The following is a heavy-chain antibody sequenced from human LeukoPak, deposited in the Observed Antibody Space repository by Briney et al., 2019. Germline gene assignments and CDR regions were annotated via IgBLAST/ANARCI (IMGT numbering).Heavy chain of an antibody. V-gene: IGHV1-2*02. J-gene: IGHJ4*02. CDR2: INPNSGGT. Sequence: ASVKVSCKASGYTFTGYYMHWVRQAPGQGLEWMGWINPNSGGTNYAQKFQGRVTMTRDTSISTAYMELSRLISDDTAVYYCARPLYPPGIAAAGSHWGQGTLVTVSS. D-gene: IGHD6-13*01. CDR3: ARPLYPPGIAAAGSH. CDR1: GYTFTGYY.